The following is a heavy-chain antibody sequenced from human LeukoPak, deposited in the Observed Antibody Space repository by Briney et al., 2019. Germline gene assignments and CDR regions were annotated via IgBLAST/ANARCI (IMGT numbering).Heavy chain of an antibody. Sequence: GGSLRLSCAASGFTVSSNYMSWVRQPPGKGLEWVSVIYGGGSTYYADSVKGRFTISRDSSRNTLYLQMNSLRAEDTAVYYCARGARGTYSYGYEWGQGTLVTVSS. CDR1: GFTVSSNY. CDR3: ARGARGTYSYGYE. J-gene: IGHJ4*02. CDR2: IYGGGST. V-gene: IGHV3-66*01. D-gene: IGHD5-18*01.